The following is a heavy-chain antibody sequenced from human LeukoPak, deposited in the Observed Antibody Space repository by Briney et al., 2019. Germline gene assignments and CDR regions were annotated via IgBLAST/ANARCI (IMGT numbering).Heavy chain of an antibody. CDR2: ISSSSSTI. V-gene: IGHV3-48*01. D-gene: IGHD3-16*01. CDR3: ARVSGGPQY. Sequence: GSLRLSCAASGFTFSSYAMSWVRQAPGKGLEWVSYISSSSSTIYYADSVKGRFTISRDNAKNSLYLQMNSLGAEDTAVYYCARVSGGPQYWGQGTLVTVSS. J-gene: IGHJ4*02. CDR1: GFTFSSYA.